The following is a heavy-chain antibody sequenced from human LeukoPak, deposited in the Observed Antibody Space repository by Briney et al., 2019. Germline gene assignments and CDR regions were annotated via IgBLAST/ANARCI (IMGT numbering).Heavy chain of an antibody. V-gene: IGHV3-11*06. CDR3: ARDYGDYLSYFDY. J-gene: IGHJ4*02. Sequence: PGGSLRLSCAASGFTFSDYYMSWIRQAPGKGLEWVSYISSSSSYTDYADSVKGRFTISRDNAKNSLYLQMNSLRAEDTAVYYCARDYGDYLSYFDYWGQGTLVTVSS. CDR2: ISSSSSYT. CDR1: GFTFSDYY. D-gene: IGHD4-17*01.